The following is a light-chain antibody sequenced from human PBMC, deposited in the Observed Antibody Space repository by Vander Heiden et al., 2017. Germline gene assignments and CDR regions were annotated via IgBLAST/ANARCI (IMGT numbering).Light chain of an antibody. CDR1: HSTSSY. Sequence: IPTTHPPFSLSASVADRVTFTSRSRHSTSSYLHWYQQKPGKAPKLLIYAASSLQSGVPARFSGSGSGTDFTLTISSLQPEDFATYYCQQSYSTPWTFGQGTKVEIK. CDR3: QQSYSTPWT. J-gene: IGKJ1*01. CDR2: AAS. V-gene: IGKV1-39*01.